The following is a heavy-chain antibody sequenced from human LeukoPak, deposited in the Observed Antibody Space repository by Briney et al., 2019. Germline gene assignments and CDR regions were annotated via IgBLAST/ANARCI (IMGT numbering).Heavy chain of an antibody. CDR3: ASPMTTAYYYFDY. V-gene: IGHV4-39*01. Sequence: PSETLSLTCTVSGGSISSSSYYWGWIRQPPGKGLEWIGSIYYSGSTYYNPSLKSQFTISVDTSKNQFSLKLSSVTAADTAVYYCASPMTTAYYYFDYWGQGTLVTVSS. D-gene: IGHD4-11*01. J-gene: IGHJ4*02. CDR1: GGSISSSSYY. CDR2: IYYSGST.